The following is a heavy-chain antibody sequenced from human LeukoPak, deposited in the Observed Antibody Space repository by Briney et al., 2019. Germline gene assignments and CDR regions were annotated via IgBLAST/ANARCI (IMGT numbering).Heavy chain of an antibody. D-gene: IGHD3-22*01. CDR2: IHSTGTT. Sequence: SETLSLTCAVSGGSLTTGDSYWNWIRQPAGKGLQYIGRIHSTGTTNYNPSLKSRVTISVDTSKNQFSLKLSSVTAADTAVYYCARGAPKTMIVVVIRSSYMDVWGKGTTVTISS. V-gene: IGHV4-61*02. CDR3: ARGAPKTMIVVVIRSSYMDV. J-gene: IGHJ6*03. CDR1: GGSLTTGDSY.